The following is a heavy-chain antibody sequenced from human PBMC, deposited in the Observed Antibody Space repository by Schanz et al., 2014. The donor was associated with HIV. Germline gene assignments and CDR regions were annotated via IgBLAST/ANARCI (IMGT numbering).Heavy chain of an antibody. CDR3: AKSSGWLYAHFDY. D-gene: IGHD3-9*01. CDR1: GFTFSDYA. CDR2: IVSSGGDT. Sequence: EVQLLESGGGLVQPGGSPRLSCTTSGFTFSDYAMSWVRQAPGKGLEWVSAIVSSGGDTYYADFVEGRFTISRDNSKNTLYLQMHSLRAEDTAVYYCAKSSGWLYAHFDYWGQETLVTVSS. J-gene: IGHJ4*02. V-gene: IGHV3-23*01.